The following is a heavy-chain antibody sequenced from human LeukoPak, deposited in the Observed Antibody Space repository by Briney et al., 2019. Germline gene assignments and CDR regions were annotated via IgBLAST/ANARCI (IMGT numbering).Heavy chain of an antibody. Sequence: PGGSLRLSCAASGFTFSSYGTNWVRQAPGKGLEWVANITKDGSEKYYVAFVKGRFTISRDNAKNSLYLQMNSLRAEDTAVYYCARDGAEWELPTYYFDYWGQGTLVTVSS. D-gene: IGHD1-26*01. V-gene: IGHV3-7*01. CDR3: ARDGAEWELPTYYFDY. CDR1: GFTFSSYG. CDR2: ITKDGSEK. J-gene: IGHJ4*02.